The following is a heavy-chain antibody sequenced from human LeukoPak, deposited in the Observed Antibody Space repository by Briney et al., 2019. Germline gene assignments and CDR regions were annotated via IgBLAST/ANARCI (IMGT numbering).Heavy chain of an antibody. CDR3: ARDSGSYYAFDY. CDR1: GFTFSTYS. V-gene: IGHV3-21*01. Sequence: GGPLTLSCAASGFTFSTYSMNWVREAPGKGVEWVSSISSGSGYIYYADSVKGRFTISRDNAKNSLYLQMNSLRAEDTAVYYCARDSGSYYAFDYWGQGTLVTVSS. D-gene: IGHD1-26*01. J-gene: IGHJ4*02. CDR2: ISSGSGYI.